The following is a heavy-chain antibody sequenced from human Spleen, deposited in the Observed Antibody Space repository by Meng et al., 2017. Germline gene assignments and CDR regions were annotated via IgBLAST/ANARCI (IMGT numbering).Heavy chain of an antibody. CDR2: ISSNGCNT. V-gene: IGHV3-64*02. J-gene: IGHJ4*02. Sequence: AGSLRLSCAASGVTFSRYFMQWVRQAPGKGLEFISHISSNGCNTYYADSVKGRFTISRDYSKNSLYLQMNSLRAEDTAVYYCARDLQILLLFGVNDYWGQGTLVTVSS. CDR1: GVTFSRYF. CDR3: ARDLQILLLFGVNDY. D-gene: IGHD3-10*01.